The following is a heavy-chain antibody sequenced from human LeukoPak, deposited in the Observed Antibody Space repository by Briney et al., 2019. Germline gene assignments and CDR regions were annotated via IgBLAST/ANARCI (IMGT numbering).Heavy chain of an antibody. CDR1: GFTLSSTA. J-gene: IGHJ4*02. D-gene: IGHD7-27*01. V-gene: IGHV3-23*01. Sequence: PGGSLRLSCAASGFTLSSTAMAWVRQAPGKGLPWVSAMNGGNDGTHYADSVKGRFTISRDNSKNMLYLQMNSLRAEDTALYYCAKDFWGFSFGYWGQGTLVTVSS. CDR3: AKDFWGFSFGY. CDR2: MNGGNDGT.